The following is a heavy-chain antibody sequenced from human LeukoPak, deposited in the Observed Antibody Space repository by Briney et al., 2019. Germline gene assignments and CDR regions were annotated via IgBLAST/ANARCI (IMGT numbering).Heavy chain of an antibody. Sequence: SETLSLTCAVYGGSFSGYYWSWIRQPPGKGLEWIGEINHSGSTNYNPSLKSRVTISVDTSKNQFSLKLSSVTAADTAVYYCARHPYSYGYGTFDYWGQGTLVTVPS. CDR1: GGSFSGYY. J-gene: IGHJ4*02. D-gene: IGHD5-18*01. CDR3: ARHPYSYGYGTFDY. V-gene: IGHV4-34*01. CDR2: INHSGST.